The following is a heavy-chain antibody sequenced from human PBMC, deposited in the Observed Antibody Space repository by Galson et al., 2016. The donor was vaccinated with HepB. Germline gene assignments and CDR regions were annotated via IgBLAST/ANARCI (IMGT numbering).Heavy chain of an antibody. CDR1: GFSFSTYA. CDR2: ISGTGGTT. Sequence: SLRLSCAGSGFSFSTYAMSWVRQAPGKGLEWVSGISGTGGTTYYADSVKGRFTISRYNSKNTLYLQMNSLRAEDTAVYYCSTLNPASPYFDYWGQGTLVTVSS. CDR3: STLNPASPYFDY. J-gene: IGHJ4*02. V-gene: IGHV3-23*01.